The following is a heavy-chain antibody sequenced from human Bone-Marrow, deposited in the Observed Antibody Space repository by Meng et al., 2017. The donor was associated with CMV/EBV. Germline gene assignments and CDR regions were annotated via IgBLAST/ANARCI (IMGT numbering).Heavy chain of an antibody. CDR2: TYYRSKWYN. V-gene: IGHV6-1*01. CDR1: GDSVSSNSAA. CDR3: ARGFYYDSSGYYYEDSYYFDY. D-gene: IGHD3-22*01. Sequence: SDILSSTCAILGDSVSSNSAAWNWIRQSPSRGLEWLGRTYYRSKWYNDYAVSVKSRITINPDTSKNQFSLQLNSVTPEDTAVYYCARGFYYDSSGYYYEDSYYFDYWGQGTLVTVSS. J-gene: IGHJ4*02.